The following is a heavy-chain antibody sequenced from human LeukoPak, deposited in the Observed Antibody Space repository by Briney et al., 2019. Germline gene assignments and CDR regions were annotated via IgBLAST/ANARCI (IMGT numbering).Heavy chain of an antibody. V-gene: IGHV3-9*01. CDR1: GFTFDDYA. D-gene: IGHD6-19*01. Sequence: PGRSLRLSCAASGFTFDDYAMHWVRQAPGKGLEWVSGISWNSGSIGYADSVKGRFTISRDNAKNSLYLQMNSLRAEDTALYYCAKDIFIAVAGEGAFDIWGQGTMVTVSS. CDR2: ISWNSGSI. J-gene: IGHJ3*02. CDR3: AKDIFIAVAGEGAFDI.